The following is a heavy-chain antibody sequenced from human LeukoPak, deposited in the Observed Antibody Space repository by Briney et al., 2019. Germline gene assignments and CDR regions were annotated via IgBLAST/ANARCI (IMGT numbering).Heavy chain of an antibody. J-gene: IGHJ5*02. V-gene: IGHV1-69*05. D-gene: IGHD2-2*02. CDR2: IIPIFGTA. CDR1: GGTFSSYA. Sequence: GSSVKVSGKASGGTFSSYAISWVRQAPGQGLEWMGGIIPIFGTANYAQKFQGRVTITTDESTSTAYMELSSLRSEDTAVYYCASERQGYCSSTSCYTTDNWFDPWGQGTLVTVSS. CDR3: ASERQGYCSSTSCYTTDNWFDP.